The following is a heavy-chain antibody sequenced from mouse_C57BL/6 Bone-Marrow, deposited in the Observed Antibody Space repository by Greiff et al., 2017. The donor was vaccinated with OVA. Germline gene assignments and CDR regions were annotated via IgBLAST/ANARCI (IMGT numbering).Heavy chain of an antibody. Sequence: QVKLKQSETKQRKPENSVKLSCKATENTRKRDETNWVKQRPGQGLEWIGWIYPRDGSTKYNEKFKGKATLTVDTSSSTAYMELHSLTSEDSAVYFCARGALTGTPNYFDYWGQGTTLTVSS. CDR1: ENTRKRDE. V-gene: IGHV1-85*01. CDR2: IYPRDGST. D-gene: IGHD4-1*01. J-gene: IGHJ2*01. CDR3: ARGALTGTPNYFDY.